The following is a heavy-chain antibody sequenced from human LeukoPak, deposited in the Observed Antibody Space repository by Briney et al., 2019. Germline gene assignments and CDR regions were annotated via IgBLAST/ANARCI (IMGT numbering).Heavy chain of an antibody. D-gene: IGHD1-1*01. J-gene: IGHJ4*02. CDR2: INHSGST. CDR1: GGSFSGYY. CDR3: ARGLEPGKYYFDY. V-gene: IGHV4-34*01. Sequence: SETLSLTCAVYGGSFSGYYWSWIRQPPGKGLEWLGEINHSGSTNYNPSLKSRVTISVDTSKNQFSLKLSSVTAADTAVYYCARGLEPGKYYFDYWGQGTLVTVSS.